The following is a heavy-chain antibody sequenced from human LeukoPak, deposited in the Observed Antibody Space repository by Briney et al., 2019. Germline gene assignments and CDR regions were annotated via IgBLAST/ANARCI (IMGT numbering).Heavy chain of an antibody. V-gene: IGHV3-23*01. D-gene: IGHD2-2*01. Sequence: GGSLRLSCAASGFTFSSYAMSWVRQAPGKGLEWVSAISGSGGSTYYADSVKGRFTISRDNSKNTLYLQMNSLRAEDTAVYYCAKVGDGVVVPAAIQNWFDPWGQGTLVTVSS. J-gene: IGHJ5*02. CDR1: GFTFSSYA. CDR2: ISGSGGST. CDR3: AKVGDGVVVPAAIQNWFDP.